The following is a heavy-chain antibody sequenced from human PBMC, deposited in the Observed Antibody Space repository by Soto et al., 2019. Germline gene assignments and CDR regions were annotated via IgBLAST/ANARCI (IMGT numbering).Heavy chain of an antibody. Sequence: QVQLQESGPGLVNPSETLSLTCTVSGDSISSYYWSWIRQPLGKGLEWIGYIYYSSGSTNYDPSLKGRVSMSVDTSKSQFSLKLTSVTAADTAVYYCARAHYGGSRVGYFDIWGQGTLVTVSS. D-gene: IGHD3-10*01. CDR1: GDSISSYY. CDR2: IYYSSGST. CDR3: ARAHYGGSRVGYFDI. V-gene: IGHV4-59*01. J-gene: IGHJ4*02.